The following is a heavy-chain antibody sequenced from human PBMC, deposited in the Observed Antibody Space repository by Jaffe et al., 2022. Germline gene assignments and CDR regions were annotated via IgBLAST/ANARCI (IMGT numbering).Heavy chain of an antibody. CDR2: IRSKAYGGTT. V-gene: IGHV3-49*04. CDR1: GFTFGDYA. Sequence: EVQLVESGGGLVQPGRSLRLSCTASGFTFGDYAMSWVRQAPGKGLEWVGFIRSKAYGGTTEYAASVKGRFTISRDDSKSIAYLQMNSLKTEDTAVYYCTRLLSITMVRGVEAIDYWGQGTLVTVSS. J-gene: IGHJ4*02. CDR3: TRLLSITMVRGVEAIDY. D-gene: IGHD3-10*01.